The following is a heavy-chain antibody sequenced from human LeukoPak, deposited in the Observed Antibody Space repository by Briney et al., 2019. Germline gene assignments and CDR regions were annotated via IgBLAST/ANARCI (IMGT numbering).Heavy chain of an antibody. CDR3: AKHSGSYFIYYVDS. CDR2: ISGSAYNS. Sequence: GGSLRLSCAASGFTFSHFGMHWVRQAPGRGLEWVSTISGSAYNSYYADSVKGRFTISRDNSANTLYLQMNSLRAEDTALYYCAKHSGSYFIYYVDSWGQGTLVTVSS. D-gene: IGHD1-26*01. CDR1: GFTFSHFG. J-gene: IGHJ4*02. V-gene: IGHV3-23*01.